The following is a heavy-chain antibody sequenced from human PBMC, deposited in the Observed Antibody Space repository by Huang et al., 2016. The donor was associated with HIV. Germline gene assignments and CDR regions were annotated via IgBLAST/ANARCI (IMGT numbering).Heavy chain of an antibody. D-gene: IGHD3-9*01. Sequence: QVQLVQSRAEVKKPGASVKVSCKVSESTLTELSIHWVRQPPGQGLEWMGGCDPEIGETIYAQKFQGRVTMTEYTSTETAFMELSGLRPEDTAVYYCATGFDVFFDFWGQGTLVTVSS. J-gene: IGHJ4*02. CDR1: ESTLTELS. CDR3: ATGFDVFFDF. V-gene: IGHV1-24*01. CDR2: CDPEIGET.